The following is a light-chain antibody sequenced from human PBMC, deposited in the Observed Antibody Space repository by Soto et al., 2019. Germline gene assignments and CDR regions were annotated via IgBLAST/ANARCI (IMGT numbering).Light chain of an antibody. J-gene: IGKJ2*01. Sequence: EIVLTQSPGTLSLSPGERATLSCRASQSVSSSYLAWYQQKPGQAPRLLIYGASSRATGIPDRFSGSGSGTDFTLTISSLQSEDFAVYYCQQYNNWPPYTFGQGIKLEIK. CDR2: GAS. V-gene: IGKV3-20*01. CDR3: QQYNNWPPYT. CDR1: QSVSSSY.